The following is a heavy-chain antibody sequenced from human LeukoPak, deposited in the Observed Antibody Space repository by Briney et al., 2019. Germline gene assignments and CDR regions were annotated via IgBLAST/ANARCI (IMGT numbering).Heavy chain of an antibody. J-gene: IGHJ3*02. CDR1: GFTFDDYA. Sequence: SGGSLRLSCAASGFTFDDYAMHWVRQAPGKGLEWVSGISWNSGSIGYADSVKGRFTISRDNAKNSLYLQMNSLRAEDTALYYCAKDKNSGSYYSVAFDIWGQGTMVTVSS. V-gene: IGHV3-9*01. CDR3: AKDKNSGSYYSVAFDI. D-gene: IGHD1-26*01. CDR2: ISWNSGSI.